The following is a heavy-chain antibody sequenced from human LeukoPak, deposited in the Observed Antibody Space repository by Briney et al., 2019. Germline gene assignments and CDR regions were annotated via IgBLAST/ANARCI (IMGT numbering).Heavy chain of an antibody. D-gene: IGHD5-18*01. V-gene: IGHV4-38-2*02. Sequence: KSSETLSLTCTVSGYSISSGYYWSWIRQPPGKGLEWIGEINHSGSTNYNPSLKSRVTISVDTSKNQFSLKLSSVTAADTAVYYCARVENSYGSSRVDYWGQGTLVTVSS. J-gene: IGHJ4*02. CDR3: ARVENSYGSSRVDY. CDR1: GYSISSGYY. CDR2: INHSGST.